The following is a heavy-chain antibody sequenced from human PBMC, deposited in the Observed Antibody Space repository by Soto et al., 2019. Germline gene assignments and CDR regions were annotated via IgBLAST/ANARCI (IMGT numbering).Heavy chain of an antibody. CDR1: GGSISGYY. Sequence: QVQLQESGPGLVKPSETLSLTCTVSGGSISGYYWSWMRQPPGQGLEWIGYIYHSGTIRYNPSLESRVTISVDTSKNQFSLKLASVTAADTAVYYCARTQMATLYFDYWGQGTLVTVSS. J-gene: IGHJ4*02. D-gene: IGHD5-12*01. CDR2: IYHSGTI. CDR3: ARTQMATLYFDY. V-gene: IGHV4-59*01.